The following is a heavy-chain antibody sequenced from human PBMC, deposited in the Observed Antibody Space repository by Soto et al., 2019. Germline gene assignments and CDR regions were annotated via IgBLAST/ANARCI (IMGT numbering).Heavy chain of an antibody. V-gene: IGHV3-23*01. CDR2: ISETGDSL. CDR1: QFTFSIFD. CDR3: VKGGWLDY. Sequence: EVKLLESGGGLVQPGGSLRLSCAASQFTFSIFDMTWVRQATGKGLEWVSFISETGDSLSYAESVKGRFTISRDNSKNTLYLQMSSLRPEDTAVYYCVKGGWLDYWGQGTLVTVSS. J-gene: IGHJ4*02. D-gene: IGHD3-10*01.